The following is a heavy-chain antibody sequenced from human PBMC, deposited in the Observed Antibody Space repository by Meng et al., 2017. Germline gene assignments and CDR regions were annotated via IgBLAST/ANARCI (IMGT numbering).Heavy chain of an antibody. CDR2: MNPNSGNT. Sequence: QVQLVQSGAEVKKPGSSVKVSCKASGYTFTSYDINWVRQATGQGLAWMGWMNPNSGNTGYAQKFQGRVTITRNTSISTAYMELSSLRSEDTAVYYCARGLAVAGTVFWFDPWGQGTLVTVSS. CDR3: ARGLAVAGTVFWFDP. J-gene: IGHJ5*02. D-gene: IGHD6-19*01. CDR1: GYTFTSYD. V-gene: IGHV1-8*03.